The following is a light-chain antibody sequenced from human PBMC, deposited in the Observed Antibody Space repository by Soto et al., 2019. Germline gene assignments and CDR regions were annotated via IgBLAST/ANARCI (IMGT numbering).Light chain of an antibody. Sequence: QSVLTQPASVSGSPGQSITISCTGTSSDIGGYNYVAWYQQHPGKAPKLMIFDVSNRPSGVSNRFSGSKFGNTASLTISGLQAEDEADYYCSSYTSSNTHMLFGGGTKLTVL. J-gene: IGLJ2*01. CDR2: DVS. V-gene: IGLV2-14*01. CDR3: SSYTSSNTHML. CDR1: SSDIGGYNY.